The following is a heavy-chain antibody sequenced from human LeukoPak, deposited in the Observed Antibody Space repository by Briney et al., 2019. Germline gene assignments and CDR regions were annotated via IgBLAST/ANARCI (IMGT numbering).Heavy chain of an antibody. CDR1: GYTFTSYG. Sequence: ASVKVSCKASGYTFTSYGISWVRQAPGQGLEWMGWISGYNGHTKYAQKFQGRATMTTDTSTSTAYMELRSLRSDDTAVYYCARDLAAAGTNNWFDPWGQGTLVTVSS. CDR3: ARDLAAAGTNNWFDP. CDR2: ISGYNGHT. D-gene: IGHD6-13*01. J-gene: IGHJ5*02. V-gene: IGHV1-18*01.